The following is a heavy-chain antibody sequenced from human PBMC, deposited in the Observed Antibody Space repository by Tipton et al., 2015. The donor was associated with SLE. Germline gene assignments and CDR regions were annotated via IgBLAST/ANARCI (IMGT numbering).Heavy chain of an antibody. J-gene: IGHJ6*02. CDR3: ARDRMYYDYWSEPPPPYYHFYRGVDV. D-gene: IGHD3-3*01. CDR2: ISGTGGST. CDR1: GFTFSSHA. V-gene: IGHV3-23*01. Sequence: SLRLSCEPSGFTFSSHAMTWVRQAPGKGLEWVSAISGTGGSTYFADSVKGRFTISRDNSKNTLYLQMNSLTAEDTAVYYCARDRMYYDYWSEPPPPYYHFYRGVDVWGQGTTVTVSS.